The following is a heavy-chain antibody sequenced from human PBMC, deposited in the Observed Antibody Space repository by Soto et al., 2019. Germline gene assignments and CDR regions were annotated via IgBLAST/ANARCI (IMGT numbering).Heavy chain of an antibody. J-gene: IGHJ6*03. D-gene: IGHD3-10*01. Sequence: PGASLKISCKGSGYSFTSYWIGWVRQMPGKGLEWMGIIYPGDSDTRYSPSFQGQVTISADKSISTAYLQWSSLKASDTAMYYCARQSPLLWFGESTDYYYYMDVWGKGTTVTVSS. CDR2: IYPGDSDT. CDR3: ARQSPLLWFGESTDYYYYMDV. CDR1: GYSFTSYW. V-gene: IGHV5-51*01.